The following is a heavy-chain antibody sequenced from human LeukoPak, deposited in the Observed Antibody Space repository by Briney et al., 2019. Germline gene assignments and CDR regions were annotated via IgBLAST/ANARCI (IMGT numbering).Heavy chain of an antibody. CDR1: GFTVSSTY. V-gene: IGHV3-53*01. CDR2: IYSGGNT. Sequence: PGGSLSLSYAASGFTVSSTYMSWVRQAPGKGLEWVSVIYSGGNTYYADSVKGRFTISRDNSKNTLYLQMNSLRGEDTAMYYCGRLKSDGYITDYWGQRNLVTVSS. CDR3: GRLKSDGYITDY. J-gene: IGHJ4*02. D-gene: IGHD3-16*01.